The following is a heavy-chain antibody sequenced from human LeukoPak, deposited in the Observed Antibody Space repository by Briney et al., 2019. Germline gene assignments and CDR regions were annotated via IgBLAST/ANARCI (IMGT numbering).Heavy chain of an antibody. D-gene: IGHD2-2*01. J-gene: IGHJ1*01. CDR2: IYPGDSDT. CDR3: ARSDCSSTSCYEYFQH. CDR1: GYSFTSYW. Sequence: GGSLKISCKGFGYSFTSYWIGWVRQMPGKGLEWMGIIYPGDSDTRYSPSFQGQVTISADKSISTAYLQWSSLKASDTAMYYCARSDCSSTSCYEYFQHWGQGTLVTVSS. V-gene: IGHV5-51*01.